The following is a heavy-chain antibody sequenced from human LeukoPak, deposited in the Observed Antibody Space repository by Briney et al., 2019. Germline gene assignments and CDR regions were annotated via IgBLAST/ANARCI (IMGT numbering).Heavy chain of an antibody. CDR3: AREGDSGYYPY. D-gene: IGHD3-22*01. Sequence: GGSLRLSCAASGLTFSSYPMHWVRQAPGKGLEWVAVISYDGSEKHYADPVKGRFTISRDNSKNTLYLQMSSLRAEDTAMYYCAREGDSGYYPYWGQGILVTVSS. V-gene: IGHV3-30-3*01. CDR1: GLTFSSYP. J-gene: IGHJ4*02. CDR2: ISYDGSEK.